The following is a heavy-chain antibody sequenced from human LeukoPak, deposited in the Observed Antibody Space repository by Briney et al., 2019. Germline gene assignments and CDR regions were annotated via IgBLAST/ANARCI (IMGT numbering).Heavy chain of an antibody. CDR2: IYYSGST. Sequence: PSETLSLTCNVSGGSISSGGSRWSWIRQHPGKGLEWIGYIYYSGSTYYNPSLESRLTMSVDTSKNLFSLHLTSVTAADTAVYYCARDWGTYFDYWGQGTLVTVSS. D-gene: IGHD7-27*01. V-gene: IGHV4-31*03. CDR3: ARDWGTYFDY. J-gene: IGHJ4*02. CDR1: GGSISSGGSR.